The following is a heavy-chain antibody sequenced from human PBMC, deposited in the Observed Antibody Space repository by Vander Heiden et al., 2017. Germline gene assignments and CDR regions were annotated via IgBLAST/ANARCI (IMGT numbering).Heavy chain of an antibody. J-gene: IGHJ5*02. CDR3: AKTIFGVVIPGGFDP. V-gene: IGHV3-23*01. D-gene: IGHD3-3*01. CDR2: IRGSGRST. CDR1: GFPFSSYA. Sequence: EVQLLESGGGLVQPGGSLRLSCAASGFPFSSYAMSWVRQGPGRGREWVSVIRGSGRSTYYADAVKGRFTISRDNSKNTLYLQMNSLRAEDTAVYYCAKTIFGVVIPGGFDPWGQGTLVTVSS.